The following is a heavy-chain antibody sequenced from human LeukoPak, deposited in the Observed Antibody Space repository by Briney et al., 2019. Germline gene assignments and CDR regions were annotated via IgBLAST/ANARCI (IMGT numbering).Heavy chain of an antibody. CDR3: AGRSPTFPADN. CDR2: INHSGST. Sequence: SETLSLTCTVSGYSISSGYYWGWIRQPPGKGLEWIGEINHSGSTNYNPSLKSRVTISVDTSKNQFSPKLSSVTAADTAVYYCAGRSPTFPADNWGQGTLVTVSS. CDR1: GYSISSGYY. V-gene: IGHV4-38-2*02. J-gene: IGHJ4*02. D-gene: IGHD2/OR15-2a*01.